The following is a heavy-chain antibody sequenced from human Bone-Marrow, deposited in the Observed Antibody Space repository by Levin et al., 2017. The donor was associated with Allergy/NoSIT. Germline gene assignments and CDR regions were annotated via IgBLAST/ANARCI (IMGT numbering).Heavy chain of an antibody. V-gene: IGHV4-30-4*01. Sequence: SQTLSLTCNVSGGSINSGDSYWSWIRQPPGKGLEWIGYIYYSGSTYYNPSLTIRITISIDTSKSQFSLQLSPVNAADTAVYYCARLSLTFYDILTGYYSPIGTFDYWGQGTLVTVSS. D-gene: IGHD3-9*01. CDR3: ARLSLTFYDILTGYYSPIGTFDY. CDR1: GGSINSGDSY. J-gene: IGHJ4*02. CDR2: IYYSGST.